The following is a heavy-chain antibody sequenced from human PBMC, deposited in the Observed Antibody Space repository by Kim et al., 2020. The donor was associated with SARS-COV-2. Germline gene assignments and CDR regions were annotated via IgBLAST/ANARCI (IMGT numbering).Heavy chain of an antibody. J-gene: IGHJ4*01. Sequence: TYGQKVHGRVTMTRDTSTRPVYMDLSSLRSEDTAVYYCARGRLAGATDYWGQGTLVTVSS. V-gene: IGHV1-46*01. CDR3: ARGRLAGATDY. D-gene: IGHD6-19*01.